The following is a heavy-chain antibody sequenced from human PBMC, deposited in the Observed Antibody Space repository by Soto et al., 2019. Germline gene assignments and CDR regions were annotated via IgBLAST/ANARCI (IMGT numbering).Heavy chain of an antibody. CDR1: GFTFSSYA. CDR3: AKDVGYSYGYDYFDY. CDR2: ISGSGVST. J-gene: IGHJ4*02. Sequence: EVQLLESGGGLVQPGGSLRLSCAASGFTFSSYAMSWVRQAPGKGLEWVSAISGSGVSTYYADSVKGRFTISRDNSKNPLYLQLTSLRAEDTAVYYCAKDVGYSYGYDYFDYWGQGTLVTASS. V-gene: IGHV3-23*01. D-gene: IGHD5-18*01.